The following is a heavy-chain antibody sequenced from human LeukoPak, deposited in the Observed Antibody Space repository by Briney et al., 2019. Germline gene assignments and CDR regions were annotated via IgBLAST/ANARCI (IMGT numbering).Heavy chain of an antibody. CDR1: GGSISSYY. J-gene: IGHJ4*02. Sequence: PSETLSLTCTVSGGSISSYYWSWIRQPPGKGLEWIGYIYTSGSTNYNPSLKSRVTLSVDTSKNQFSLKLSSVTAADTAVYYCARSPTRADSGSYFYWGQGTLVTVSS. CDR3: ARSPTRADSGSYFY. CDR2: IYTSGST. D-gene: IGHD1-26*01. V-gene: IGHV4-4*09.